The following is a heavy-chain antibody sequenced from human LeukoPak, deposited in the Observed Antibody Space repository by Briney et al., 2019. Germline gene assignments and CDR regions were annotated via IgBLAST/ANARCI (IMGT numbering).Heavy chain of an antibody. CDR1: GASISSGNW. CDR3: ARGEYYDTSGDRKNWFGP. V-gene: IGHV4-4*02. J-gene: IGHJ5*02. CDR2: IDHSGRT. D-gene: IGHD3-22*01. Sequence: SETLSLTCAVSGASISSGNWWSWVRQPPGKGLEWIGKIDHSGRTNYNPSLKSRVTMSVDTSKDQFSLKLTSVTAADTAMYYCARGEYYDTSGDRKNWFGPWGQGTLVTVSP.